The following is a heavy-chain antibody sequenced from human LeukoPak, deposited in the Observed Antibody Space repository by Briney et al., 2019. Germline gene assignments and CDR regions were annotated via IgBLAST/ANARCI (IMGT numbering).Heavy chain of an antibody. V-gene: IGHV4-34*01. Sequence: PSETLSLTRAVYGGSFSGYYWSWIRQPPGKGLEWIGEINHSGSTNYNPSLKSRVTISVDTSKNQFSLKLSSVTAADTAVYYCARAPGPSIRLVRSFDYWGQGTLVTVSS. J-gene: IGHJ4*02. CDR1: GGSFSGYY. D-gene: IGHD6-19*01. CDR2: INHSGST. CDR3: ARAPGPSIRLVRSFDY.